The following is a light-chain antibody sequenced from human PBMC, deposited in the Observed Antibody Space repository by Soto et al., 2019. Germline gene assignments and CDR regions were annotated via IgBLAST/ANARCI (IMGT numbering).Light chain of an antibody. CDR1: QSITTS. V-gene: IGKV1-39*01. CDR3: QQSYSTPFT. Sequence: DIQMTQAPSSLSASVGDGVTITCRASQSITTSLSWYQQKPGKAPKVLIYGASNLQGGVPSRFSGSGSGTDFTLTISSLQPEDFAAYYCQQSYSTPFTFGPGTKVDIK. CDR2: GAS. J-gene: IGKJ3*01.